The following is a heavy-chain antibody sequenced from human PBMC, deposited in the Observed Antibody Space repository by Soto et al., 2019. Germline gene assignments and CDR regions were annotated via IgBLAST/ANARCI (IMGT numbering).Heavy chain of an antibody. V-gene: IGHV4-30-4*01. CDR1: GASISSGDYY. CDR2: IYCSGST. J-gene: IGHJ4*02. D-gene: IGHD4-17*01. Sequence: QVQLQESGPGLVKPSETLSLTCTVSGASISSGDYYWSWIRQPPGKCLEWIGYIYCSGSTNYNPSLKSRVTISVDTSKNHFSLRLISVTAADTAVYYCARYPGYGDYAPRYWGQGTLVTVSS. CDR3: ARYPGYGDYAPRY.